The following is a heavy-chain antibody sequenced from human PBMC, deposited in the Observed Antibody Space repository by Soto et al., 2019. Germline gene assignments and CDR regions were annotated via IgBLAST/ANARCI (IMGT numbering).Heavy chain of an antibody. J-gene: IGHJ5*02. V-gene: IGHV3-74*01. CDR3: ARAFCSGGNCYTYYFDP. CDR1: GLTFNRYW. D-gene: IGHD2-15*01. CDR2: INTDGSNT. Sequence: GSLILSCTASGLTFNRYWMHWVRHAPGKGLVWVSHINTDGSNTNYADSVKGRFTISRDNAKSTLFLQMKSLRDEDTAVYYCARAFCSGGNCYTYYFDPWGQGIQVTVYS.